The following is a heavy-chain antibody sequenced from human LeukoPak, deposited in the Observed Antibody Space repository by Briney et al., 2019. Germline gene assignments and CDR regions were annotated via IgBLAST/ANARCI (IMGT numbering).Heavy chain of an antibody. Sequence: SETLSLTCTVSGGSISSSSYYWGWIRQPPGKGLEWIGSIYHSGSTYYNPSLKSRVTISVDTSKNQFSLKLSSVTAADTAVYYCARPDYGGNYDYWGQGTLVTVSS. J-gene: IGHJ4*02. D-gene: IGHD4-23*01. CDR3: ARPDYGGNYDY. CDR1: GGSISSSSYY. V-gene: IGHV4-39*01. CDR2: IYHSGST.